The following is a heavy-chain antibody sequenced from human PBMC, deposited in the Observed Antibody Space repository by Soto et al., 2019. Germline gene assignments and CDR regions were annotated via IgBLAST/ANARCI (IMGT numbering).Heavy chain of an antibody. Sequence: QVQLVQSGGEVKKPGASVKVSCKASGYTFSSYGISWVRQAPGQGLEWMGWISAYNGNTNYAQKLQGRVTMTTDTSTSTAYMELRRRRTDDTAVYYCATVFFRLFAFEIWGQGTMVTVSS. J-gene: IGHJ3*02. CDR3: ATVFFRLFAFEI. D-gene: IGHD3-10*01. V-gene: IGHV1-18*01. CDR2: ISAYNGNT. CDR1: GYTFSSYG.